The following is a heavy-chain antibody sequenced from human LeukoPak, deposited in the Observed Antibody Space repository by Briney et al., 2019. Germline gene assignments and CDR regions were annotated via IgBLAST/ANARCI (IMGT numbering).Heavy chain of an antibody. V-gene: IGHV3-73*01. CDR3: ARTPPGIANAFYFDY. CDR1: GFTFSGSA. Sequence: GGSLKLSCATSGFTFSGSAMHCVRQASGKRLEWVGRIRSIAANYATAYAASVKGSFTISRDDSENTAYLQMNSLKTEDTAVYYCARTPPGIANAFYFDYWGQGILVTVAS. J-gene: IGHJ4*02. D-gene: IGHD6-13*01. CDR2: IRSIAANYAT.